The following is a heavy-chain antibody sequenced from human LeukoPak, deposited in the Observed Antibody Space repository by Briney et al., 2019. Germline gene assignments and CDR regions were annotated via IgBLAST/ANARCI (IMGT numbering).Heavy chain of an antibody. CDR1: IFPYSTYP. D-gene: IGHD6-19*01. V-gene: IGHV3-64D*06. J-gene: IGHJ4*02. CDR3: VKDLLGDCGWYLEDYFDY. Sequence: GGPLSLSCSASIFPYSTYPMLWLRQAPGRGLEYVSPISSNGCSTYYADSVNGRFTIARDNSKITLYLQISSLRAEDTAVYYCVKDLLGDCGWYLEDYFDYWGQGTLVTVSS. CDR2: ISSNGCST.